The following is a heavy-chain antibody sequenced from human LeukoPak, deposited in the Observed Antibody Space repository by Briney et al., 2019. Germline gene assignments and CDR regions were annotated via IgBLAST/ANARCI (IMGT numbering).Heavy chain of an antibody. J-gene: IGHJ4*02. V-gene: IGHV1-18*04. Sequence: VASVKVSCKASGYTFTSYGISWVRQAPGHGLEWLGWISAYNGNTNYAQKPQGRGPMTTDTSTSAAYMELRSLRSDDTAVYYCARDSSDGYGRPFDCWGQGTLVTVSS. CDR2: ISAYNGNT. D-gene: IGHD5-18*01. CDR3: ARDSSDGYGRPFDC. CDR1: GYTFTSYG.